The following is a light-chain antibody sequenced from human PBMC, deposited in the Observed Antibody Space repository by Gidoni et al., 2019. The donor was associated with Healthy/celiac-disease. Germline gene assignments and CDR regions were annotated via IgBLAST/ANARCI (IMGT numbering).Light chain of an antibody. CDR1: SGHSSYI. Sequence: QPVLTQSSSASASLGSSVKLTCTLSSGHSSYIIAWHQQQPGKAPRYLMKVEGSRNYNKGSGVPDRFSGPSSGADRYLTISNLQSEDEADYYCETWDSNTVVFGGGTKLTVL. V-gene: IGLV4-60*03. CDR2: VEGSRNY. CDR3: ETWDSNTVV. J-gene: IGLJ2*01.